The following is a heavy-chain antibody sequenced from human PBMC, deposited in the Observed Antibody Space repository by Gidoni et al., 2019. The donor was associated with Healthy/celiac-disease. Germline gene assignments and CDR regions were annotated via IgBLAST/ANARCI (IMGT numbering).Heavy chain of an antibody. V-gene: IGHV5-10-1*03. D-gene: IGHD5-18*01. CDR1: GYSFTSYW. CDR3: ARHGLQLWFLDY. J-gene: IGHJ4*02. CDR2: IDPRDSYT. Sequence: EVQLVQSGAEVKKPGESLRISGKGSGYSFTSYWISWVRQMPGKGLEWMGRIDPRDSYTNYRPSFQGHVTISADKSISPAYLQWSSLKASDTAMYYCARHGLQLWFLDYWGQGTLVTVSS.